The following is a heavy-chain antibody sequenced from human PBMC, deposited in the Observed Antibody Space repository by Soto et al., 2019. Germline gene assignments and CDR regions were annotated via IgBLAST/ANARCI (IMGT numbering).Heavy chain of an antibody. V-gene: IGHV1-18*01. CDR1: GYTFTSYG. Sequence: VASVKVSCTASGYTFTSYGISCVRRAPGQGLEWMGWISAYNGNTKYAQKLQGRVTMTTDTSTSTAYMEQSSPSPDYTSGNYHQRTPASDYGGAWGQGTLVIVSS. CDR2: ISAYNGNT. J-gene: IGHJ5*02. CDR3: QRTPASDYGGA. D-gene: IGHD4-17*01.